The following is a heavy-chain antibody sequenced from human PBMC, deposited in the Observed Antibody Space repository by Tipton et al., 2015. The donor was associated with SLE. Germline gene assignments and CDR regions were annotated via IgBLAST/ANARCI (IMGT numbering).Heavy chain of an antibody. CDR1: GGSISSHY. Sequence: TLSVTCTVSGGSISSHYWSWIRQPPGKGLEWIGYIYYSGSTNYNPSLKSRVTISVDKSKNQFSLKLSSVTAADTAVYYCARDRHDYGDLDYWGQGTLVTVSS. D-gene: IGHD4-17*01. J-gene: IGHJ4*02. CDR3: ARDRHDYGDLDY. V-gene: IGHV4-59*11. CDR2: IYYSGST.